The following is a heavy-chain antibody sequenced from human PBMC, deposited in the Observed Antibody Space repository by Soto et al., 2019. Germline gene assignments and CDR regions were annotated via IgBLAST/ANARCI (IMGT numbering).Heavy chain of an antibody. Sequence: QIQLQESGPGLVRPSQTLSLTCTVSGGSLNSEHYHWTWIRRAPGKGLEWIGYIHYTGSVRYNPSLQSRITVSVDTSKNLFSLNLSSVTAADTAVYFCVREDDGGDRDYYGLDVWGQGTMVTVSS. J-gene: IGHJ6*02. V-gene: IGHV4-30-4*01. D-gene: IGHD2-21*02. CDR1: GGSLNSEHYH. CDR2: IHYTGSV. CDR3: VREDDGGDRDYYGLDV.